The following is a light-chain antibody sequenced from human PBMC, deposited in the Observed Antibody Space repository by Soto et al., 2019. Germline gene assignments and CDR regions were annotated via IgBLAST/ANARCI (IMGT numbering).Light chain of an antibody. Sequence: EIVMTQSPATLSVSPGERATLSCRASQSVSSNLAWYQQKLGQAPRLLIYGASTRATGIPARLSGSGSGTEFTLTISRLPSEDFAVYYCQQYKNWPTFGQGTKVEIK. V-gene: IGKV3-15*01. CDR2: GAS. J-gene: IGKJ1*01. CDR3: QQYKNWPT. CDR1: QSVSSN.